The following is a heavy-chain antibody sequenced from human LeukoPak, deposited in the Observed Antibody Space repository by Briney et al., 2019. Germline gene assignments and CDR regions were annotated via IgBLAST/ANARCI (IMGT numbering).Heavy chain of an antibody. D-gene: IGHD2-2*01. CDR2: IKQDGSET. CDR3: ARGGGWDQLLCHY. V-gene: IGHV3-7*01. J-gene: IGHJ4*02. CDR1: GFTFSSYA. Sequence: PGGSLRLSCAASGFTFSSYAMSWVRQAPGKGLEWLATIKQDGSETHYVDSVKGRLSISRDNAKNSLYLQINSLRAEDTAVYYCARGGGWDQLLCHYWGQGTLVTVSS.